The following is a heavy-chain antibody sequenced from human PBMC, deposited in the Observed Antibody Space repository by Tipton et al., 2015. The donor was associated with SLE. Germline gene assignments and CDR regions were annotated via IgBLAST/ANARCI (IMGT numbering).Heavy chain of an antibody. CDR2: ISYDGSNK. V-gene: IGHV3-30*04. CDR3: ANGRQGLVATRDF. CDR1: GITFSSYA. Sequence: SLRLSCAASGITFSSYAMHWVRQAPGKGLEWVAVISYDGSNKYYADSVKGRFTISRDNSKNTLYLQMNSLRAEDTGVYFCANGRQGLVATRDFWGQGALVTVSS. J-gene: IGHJ4*02. D-gene: IGHD2-21*02.